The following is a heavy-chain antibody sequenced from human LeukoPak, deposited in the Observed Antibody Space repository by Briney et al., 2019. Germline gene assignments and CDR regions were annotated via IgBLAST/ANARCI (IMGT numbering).Heavy chain of an antibody. CDR2: ISAYSGNT. D-gene: IGHD2-2*01. V-gene: IGHV1-18*01. Sequence: GASVKVSCKASGYTFTSYGISWVRQAPGQGLEWMGWISAYSGNTNYAQKLQGRVTMTTDTSTSTAYMDLRSLRSDDTAVYYCARDRFPGYCSSTSCVYYYMDVWGKGTTVTVSS. CDR1: GYTFTSYG. J-gene: IGHJ6*03. CDR3: ARDRFPGYCSSTSCVYYYMDV.